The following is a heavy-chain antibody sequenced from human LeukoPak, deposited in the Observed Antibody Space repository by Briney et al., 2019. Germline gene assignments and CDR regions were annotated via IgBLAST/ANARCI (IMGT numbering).Heavy chain of an antibody. Sequence: PSETLSLTCTVSGYSISSGYYWGWIRQPPGKGLEWIGSIYHSGSTYYNPSLKSRVTISVDTSKNQFSLKLSSVTAADTAVYYCARVFNSNWHKYFHHWGQGTLVTVSS. D-gene: IGHD1/OR15-1a*01. CDR1: GYSISSGYY. CDR3: ARVFNSNWHKYFHH. CDR2: IYHSGST. J-gene: IGHJ1*01. V-gene: IGHV4-38-2*02.